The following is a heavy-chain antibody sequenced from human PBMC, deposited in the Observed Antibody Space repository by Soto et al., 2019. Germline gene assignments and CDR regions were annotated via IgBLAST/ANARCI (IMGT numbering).Heavy chain of an antibody. Sequence: GGSLRLSCAASGFTFSSYAMHWVRQAPGKGLEWVAVISYDGSNKYYADSVKGRFTISRDNSKNTLYLQMNSLRAEDTAVYYCARGALSGRPSDDAFDIWGQGTMVTVSS. J-gene: IGHJ3*02. CDR3: ARGALSGRPSDDAFDI. V-gene: IGHV3-30-3*01. D-gene: IGHD1-20*01. CDR1: GFTFSSYA. CDR2: ISYDGSNK.